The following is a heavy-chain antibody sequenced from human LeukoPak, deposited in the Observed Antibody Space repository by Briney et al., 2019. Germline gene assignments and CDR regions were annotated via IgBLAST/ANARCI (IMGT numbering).Heavy chain of an antibody. V-gene: IGHV3-7*03. Sequence: GGSLRLSCAASGFTFSSYWMSWVRQAPGKGLEWVANIKQDGSEKYYVDSVKGRFTISRDNAKNSLYLQMNSLKTEDTAVYYCTTDIVVVPAAGVSFDPWGQGTLVTVSS. CDR1: GFTFSSYW. CDR3: TTDIVVVPAAGVSFDP. J-gene: IGHJ5*02. D-gene: IGHD2-2*01. CDR2: IKQDGSEK.